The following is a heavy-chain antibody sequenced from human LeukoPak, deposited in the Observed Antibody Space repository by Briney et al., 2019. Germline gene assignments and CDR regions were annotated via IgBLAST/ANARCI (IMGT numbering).Heavy chain of an antibody. J-gene: IGHJ4*02. CDR3: ATEGSGIDWAYFFDY. D-gene: IGHD3-9*01. CDR1: GFSVNINY. V-gene: IGHV3-66*01. Sequence: GGSLRLSCAVSGFSVNINYMSWVRQAPGKGLEWVSVIYSGGSTYYADSVKGRFTISRDNSKNTLYLQMNSLRAEDTAVYYCATEGSGIDWAYFFDYWGQGTLVTVSS. CDR2: IYSGGST.